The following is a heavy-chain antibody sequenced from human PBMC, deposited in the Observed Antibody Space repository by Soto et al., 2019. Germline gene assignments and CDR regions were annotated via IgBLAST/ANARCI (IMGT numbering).Heavy chain of an antibody. D-gene: IGHD3-16*01. CDR1: GYTLTNYA. Sequence: QVQFVQSGADLKKPGASVRVSCKPSGYTLTNYAIQWVRQAAGQRLEWMGWIDPGSGHATYSQKFQGRISISRDQSANAFYMDLSGLTSEDTAVYFCTRDLNGGNPFDYWGQGALVTVSS. J-gene: IGHJ4*02. CDR3: TRDLNGGNPFDY. CDR2: IDPGSGHA. V-gene: IGHV1-3*01.